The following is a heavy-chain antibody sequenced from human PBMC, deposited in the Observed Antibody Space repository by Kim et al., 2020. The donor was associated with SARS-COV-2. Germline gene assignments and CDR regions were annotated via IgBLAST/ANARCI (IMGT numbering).Heavy chain of an antibody. Sequence: YAQKFQGRVTITADESTSTAYMELSSLRSEDTAVYYCAMGSGSYYNGLDPWGQGTLVTVSS. D-gene: IGHD3-10*01. CDR3: AMGSGSYYNGLDP. V-gene: IGHV1-69*01. J-gene: IGHJ5*02.